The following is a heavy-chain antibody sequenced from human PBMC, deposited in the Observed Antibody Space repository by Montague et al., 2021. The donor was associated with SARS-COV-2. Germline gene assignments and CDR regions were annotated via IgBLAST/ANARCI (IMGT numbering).Heavy chain of an antibody. CDR2: IYNSGTT. V-gene: IGHV4-59*01. J-gene: IGHJ5*02. D-gene: IGHD2-15*01. Sequence: SKTLSLTCTVSGDSISSYYWNWIRQPQGKGLERVGFIYNSGTTNSNPYVKRRVTISVYTSKNQFSLKLNSVTAAATAVYYCARGGGYCSGGSCYYWFDPWGQGTLVTVSS. CDR3: ARGGGYCSGGSCYYWFDP. CDR1: GDSISSYY.